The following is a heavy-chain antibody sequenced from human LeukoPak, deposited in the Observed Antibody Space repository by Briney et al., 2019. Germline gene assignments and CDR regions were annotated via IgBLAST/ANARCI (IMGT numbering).Heavy chain of an antibody. D-gene: IGHD1-26*01. CDR3: ARPLQGIVGATGFDY. J-gene: IGHJ4*02. CDR1: ECSFATYW. CDR2: IYPSDSDT. Sequence: GESLKISCQGSECSFATYWIAWLRQMPGKGLEWMGIIYPSDSDTRYSPSFQGQVTISADKSTKTAYLQWSSLKASDTAMYYCARPLQGIVGATGFDYWGQGTLVSVSS. V-gene: IGHV5-51*01.